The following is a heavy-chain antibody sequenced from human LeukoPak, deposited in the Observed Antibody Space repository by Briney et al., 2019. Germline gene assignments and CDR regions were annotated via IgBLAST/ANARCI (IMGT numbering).Heavy chain of an antibody. CDR1: GFTFSSYA. CDR3: ARAEGDKYDY. J-gene: IGHJ4*02. Sequence: GGSLRLSCAASGFTFSSYAMSWVRQAPGKGLEWVSSISSSSSYIYYADSVKGRFTISRDNAKNSLYLQMNSLRAEDTAVYYCARAEGDKYDYWGQGTLVTVSS. CDR2: ISSSSSYI. V-gene: IGHV3-21*01. D-gene: IGHD1-14*01.